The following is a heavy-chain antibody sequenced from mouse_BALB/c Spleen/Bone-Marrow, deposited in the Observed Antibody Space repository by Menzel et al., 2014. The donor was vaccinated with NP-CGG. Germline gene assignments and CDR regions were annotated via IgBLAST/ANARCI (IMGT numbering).Heavy chain of an antibody. Sequence: VQLQQSGPGLVAPSQSLSITCTVSGFSLTSYGVHWVRQPPGKGLEGLGVIWAGGSTNYNSALMSRLSISKDNSKSQVFLKMNSLQTDGTAMYYCAREESPLRYFDVWSAGTTVTVSS. V-gene: IGHV2-9*02. CDR1: GFSLTSYG. J-gene: IGHJ1*01. CDR2: IWAGGST. CDR3: AREESPLRYFDV.